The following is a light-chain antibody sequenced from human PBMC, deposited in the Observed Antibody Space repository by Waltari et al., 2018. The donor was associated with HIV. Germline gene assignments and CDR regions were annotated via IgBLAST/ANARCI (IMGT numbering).Light chain of an antibody. CDR1: QSVNSGY. V-gene: IGKV3-20*01. CDR3: QQYGNSPPCT. Sequence: EIVLAQSPGTLSLSPGHRAILSCRASQSVNSGYLAWYQQRPGQAPRLLIFDTSRRASGVPDRFSASGSGTDFTLTISSLEPEDFAIYYCQQYGNSPPCTFGQGTKLEIK. CDR2: DTS. J-gene: IGKJ2*02.